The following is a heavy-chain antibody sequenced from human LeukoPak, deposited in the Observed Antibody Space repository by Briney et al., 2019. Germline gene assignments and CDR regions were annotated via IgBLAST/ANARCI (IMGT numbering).Heavy chain of an antibody. D-gene: IGHD3-3*01. V-gene: IGHV1-24*01. Sequence: GASVKVSCKVSGYTLTELSMHWVRQAPGKGLEWMGGFDPEDGETIYAQKFQGRVTMTEDTSTDTAYMELSSLRSEDTAVYYCATKRPDTCYDFWSGYFHFDYWGQGTLVTVSS. CDR3: ATKRPDTCYDFWSGYFHFDY. J-gene: IGHJ4*02. CDR1: GYTLTELS. CDR2: FDPEDGET.